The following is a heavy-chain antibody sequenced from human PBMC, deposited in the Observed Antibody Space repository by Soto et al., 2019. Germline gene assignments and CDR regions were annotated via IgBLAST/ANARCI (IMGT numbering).Heavy chain of an antibody. CDR2: ISAYNGNT. CDR3: ASLRLGELSAYDAFDI. Sequence: SVKVSCRASCYTFTSYVISWVRQAPGQGLEWMGWISAYNGNTNYAQKLQGRVTITRDTSASTAYMELSSLRSEDTAVYYCASLRLGELSAYDAFDIWGQGTMVTVSS. D-gene: IGHD3-16*02. V-gene: IGHV1-18*04. CDR1: CYTFTSYV. J-gene: IGHJ3*02.